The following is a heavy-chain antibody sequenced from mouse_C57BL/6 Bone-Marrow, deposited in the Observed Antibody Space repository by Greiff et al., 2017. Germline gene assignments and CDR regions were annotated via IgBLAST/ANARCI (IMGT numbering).Heavy chain of an antibody. CDR1: GFTFSDYG. CDR2: ISSGSSTI. V-gene: IGHV5-17*01. J-gene: IGHJ2*01. Sequence: EVMLVESGGGLVKPGGSLKLSCAASGFTFSDYGMHWVRQAPEKGLEWVAYISSGSSTIYYADTVKGRFTISRDNAKNTLFLQMTSLRSEDTAMYYCARGDGNYFGDYWGQGTTLTVSS. D-gene: IGHD2-1*01. CDR3: ARGDGNYFGDY.